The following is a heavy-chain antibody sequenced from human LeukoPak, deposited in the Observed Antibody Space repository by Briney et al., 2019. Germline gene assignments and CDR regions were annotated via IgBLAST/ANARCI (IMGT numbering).Heavy chain of an antibody. CDR2: IGTTGDT. CDR3: AREHVGVGGYDS. V-gene: IGHV3-13*01. Sequence: PGRSLRLSCAASGFTFSSYDMHWVRQATGKGLEWVSAIGTTGDTYYPGSVRGRFTISRENAKNSLYLQMNSLRAGDTAVYYCAREHVGVGGYDSWGQGTLVTVSS. J-gene: IGHJ5*02. D-gene: IGHD5-12*01. CDR1: GFTFSSYD.